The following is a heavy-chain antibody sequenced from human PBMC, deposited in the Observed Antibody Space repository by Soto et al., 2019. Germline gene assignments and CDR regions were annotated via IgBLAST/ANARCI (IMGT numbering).Heavy chain of an antibody. CDR3: ARQIYDSDTGPNFQYYFDS. Sequence: GQSLKISGKGSGYSFAGYWITWVLQKPGKCLAWMGRIDPSDSQTYYSPSFRGHVTISVTKSITTVFLQWSSLRASDTAMYYCARQIYDSDTGPNFQYYFDSWGQGTPVTVSS. J-gene: IGHJ4*02. D-gene: IGHD3-22*01. V-gene: IGHV5-10-1*01. CDR1: GYSFAGYW. CDR2: IDPSDSQT.